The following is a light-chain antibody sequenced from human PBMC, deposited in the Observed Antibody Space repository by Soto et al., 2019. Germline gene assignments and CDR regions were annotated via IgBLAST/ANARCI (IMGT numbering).Light chain of an antibody. Sequence: IQMTNTRSTLAAPVGDRVTITRRAIQSISSWLAWYQQKPGKAPKLLIYDASSLESGGTSRISGSGSGTEFTLTISSLQHDDFANYYCQQYNSYSNLTFGGGTKVDIK. V-gene: IGKV1-5*01. CDR1: QSISSW. J-gene: IGKJ4*01. CDR3: QQYNSYSNLT. CDR2: DAS.